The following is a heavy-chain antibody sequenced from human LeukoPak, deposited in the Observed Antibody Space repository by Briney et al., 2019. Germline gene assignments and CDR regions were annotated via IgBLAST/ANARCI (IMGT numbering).Heavy chain of an antibody. CDR2: ISSSSSYI. CDR3: ARVGNPNYDYYYYMDV. V-gene: IGHV3-21*01. CDR1: GFTFSSYS. Sequence: GGSLRLSCAASGFTFSSYSMNWVRQAPGKGLEWVSSISSSSSYIYYADSVKGRFTISRDNAKNSLYLQMNSLRAEDTAVNYCARVGNPNYDYYYYMDVWGKGTTVTVSS. J-gene: IGHJ6*03. D-gene: IGHD1-14*01.